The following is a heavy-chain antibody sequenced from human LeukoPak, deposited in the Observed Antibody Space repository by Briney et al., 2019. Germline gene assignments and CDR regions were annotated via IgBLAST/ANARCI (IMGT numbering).Heavy chain of an antibody. CDR2: ISSSSYT. V-gene: IGHV3-11*05. D-gene: IGHD5-18*01. CDR3: ARAGYGGIFPR. Sequence: PGGSLRLSCAASGFTFSDYYMSWIRQAPGKGLEWVSYISSSSYTNYADSVKGRFTISRDNAKNSLYLQMNSLRAEDTAVYYCARAGYGGIFPRWGQGTLVTVSS. CDR1: GFTFSDYY. J-gene: IGHJ4*02.